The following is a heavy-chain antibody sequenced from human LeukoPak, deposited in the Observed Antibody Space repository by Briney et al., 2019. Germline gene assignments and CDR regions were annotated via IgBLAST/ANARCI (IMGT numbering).Heavy chain of an antibody. CDR2: IIPIFGTA. CDR3: ARAFDGSGSYYNPPDAFDI. Sequence: ASVKVSCKASGYTFTSYDINWVRQAPGQGLEWMGGIIPIFGTANYAQKFQGRVTITADESTSTAYMELSSLRSEDTAVYYCARAFDGSGSYYNPPDAFDIWGQGTMVTVSS. D-gene: IGHD3-10*01. CDR1: GYTFTSYD. J-gene: IGHJ3*02. V-gene: IGHV1-69*13.